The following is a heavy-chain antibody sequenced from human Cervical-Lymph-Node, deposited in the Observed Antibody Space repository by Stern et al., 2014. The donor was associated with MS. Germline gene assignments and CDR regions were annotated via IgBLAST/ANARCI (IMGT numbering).Heavy chain of an antibody. J-gene: IGHJ6*02. CDR2: ISYTGSV. CDR1: GGSISGSY. V-gene: IGHV4-59*01. CDR3: ARGKDNIILYGMDV. D-gene: IGHD1-1*01. Sequence: QVQLQESGPGLVKPSETLSLTCAVSGGSISGSYWSWVRQPPGKGLEWVGYISYTGSVKYNPSLESRVTISVYTFSNQLSLKLTSVTAADTALYYCARGKDNIILYGMDVWGQGTTVTVSS.